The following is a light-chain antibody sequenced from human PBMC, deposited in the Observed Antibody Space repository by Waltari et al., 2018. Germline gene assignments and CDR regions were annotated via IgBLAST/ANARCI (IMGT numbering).Light chain of an antibody. CDR2: KAS. Sequence: DIQMTQSPSTLSASVGDRVTITCRASQSINAWLAWYQQKPGKAPKRLTYKASNLGSGVPPTISGSGSGAEVALTSSSLQPGDFATDYCQQYYDYWTFGQGTQVEIK. CDR1: QSINAW. J-gene: IGKJ1*01. V-gene: IGKV1-5*03. CDR3: QQYYDYWT.